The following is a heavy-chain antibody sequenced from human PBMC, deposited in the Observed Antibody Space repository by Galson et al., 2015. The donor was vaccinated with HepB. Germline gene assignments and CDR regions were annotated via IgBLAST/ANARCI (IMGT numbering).Heavy chain of an antibody. Sequence: SLRLSCAASGFTFSSSAMSWVRQTPGKGLEWVTAISGDASRTYYADSVKGRFTISRDNSKNTLYLQMNSLRVEDTAIYYCAKERSQSYSGCWGQGALVTVSS. J-gene: IGHJ4*02. V-gene: IGHV3-23*01. CDR2: ISGDASRT. CDR1: GFTFSSSA. D-gene: IGHD3-10*01. CDR3: AKERSQSYSGC.